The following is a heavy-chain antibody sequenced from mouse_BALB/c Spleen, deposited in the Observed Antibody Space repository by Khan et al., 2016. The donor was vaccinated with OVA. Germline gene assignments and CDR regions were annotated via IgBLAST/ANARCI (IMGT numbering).Heavy chain of an antibody. CDR1: GFTFSTYG. Sequence: EVQLQESGGDLVKPGGSLKLSCAASGFTFSTYGMSWVRQIPDKRLEWVATISSAGDYTYYPDNVKGRFTISRDNAKNTLYLQMSSLQSEDTAMFYCASHLTGSFAYWGQGTLVTVST. D-gene: IGHD4-1*01. CDR2: ISSAGDYT. J-gene: IGHJ3*01. V-gene: IGHV5-6*01. CDR3: ASHLTGSFAY.